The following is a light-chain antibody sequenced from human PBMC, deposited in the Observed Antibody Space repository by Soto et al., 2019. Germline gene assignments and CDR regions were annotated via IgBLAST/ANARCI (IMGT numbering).Light chain of an antibody. V-gene: IGLV2-14*01. CDR1: NKDIGLHDF. CDR2: GIS. CDR3: SSYTSTFTWV. J-gene: IGLJ3*02. Sequence: QSALTQPASVSGSPGQSITISCTGTNKDIGLHDFVSWHQQHPGKAPKFIIYGISNRPSGVSNRFSGSKSGNTASLTISGLQVDDGAHYYCSSYTSTFTWVFGGGTKLTVL.